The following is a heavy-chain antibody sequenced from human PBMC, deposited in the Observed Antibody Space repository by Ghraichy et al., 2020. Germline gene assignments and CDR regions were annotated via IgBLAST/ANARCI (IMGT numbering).Heavy chain of an antibody. D-gene: IGHD5-12*01. Sequence: VSSISSSSSSIYYADSVKGRFTISRANATNSLYLQMNSLRAEDTAVYYCARGLQWMSEGWFDPLGQG. CDR3: ARGLQWMSEGWFDP. J-gene: IGHJ5*02. V-gene: IGHV3-21*01. CDR2: ISSSSSSI.